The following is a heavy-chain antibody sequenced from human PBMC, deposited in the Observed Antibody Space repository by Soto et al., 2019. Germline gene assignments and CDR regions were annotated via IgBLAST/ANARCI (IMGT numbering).Heavy chain of an antibody. CDR3: ARNLAVAGSDY. D-gene: IGHD6-19*01. V-gene: IGHV4-30-4*01. J-gene: IGHJ4*02. Sequence: SETLSLTCTVSGDSISSGDYYWSWIRQPPGKGLEWIGYIYYSGSTYYNPSLKSRVTISVDTSKNQFSLKLSSVTAADTAVYYCARNLAVAGSDYWGLGTLVTVSS. CDR1: GDSISSGDYY. CDR2: IYYSGST.